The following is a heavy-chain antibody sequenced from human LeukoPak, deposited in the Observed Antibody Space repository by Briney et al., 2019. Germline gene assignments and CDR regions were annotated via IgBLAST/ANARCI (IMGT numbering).Heavy chain of an antibody. Sequence: PGGSLRLSCAASGFTFSSYWMSWVRQAPGKGLEWVANIKQDGSEKYYVDSVKGRFTISRDNAKNSLYLQMNSLRAEDTAVYYCARASYDILTGYYISYCYYYMDVWGKGTTVTVSS. CDR2: IKQDGSEK. J-gene: IGHJ6*03. D-gene: IGHD3-9*01. CDR1: GFTFSSYW. CDR3: ARASYDILTGYYISYCYYYMDV. V-gene: IGHV3-7*01.